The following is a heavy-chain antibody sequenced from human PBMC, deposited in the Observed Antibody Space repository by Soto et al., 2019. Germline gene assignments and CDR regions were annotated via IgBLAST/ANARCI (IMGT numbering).Heavy chain of an antibody. CDR1: GDPISRYY. D-gene: IGHD5-12*01. CDR2: IFNSRIS. J-gene: IGHJ4*02. V-gene: IGHV4-59*01. CDR3: ARNRGSGAYEIDS. Sequence: SETLSLTCTVSGDPISRYYWSWIRQPPGEGLEWIGYIFNSRISNYNPALKSRVTISLDTSKNQFSLKLSSVTAADTAVYFCARNRGSGAYEIDSWGQGTLVTVS.